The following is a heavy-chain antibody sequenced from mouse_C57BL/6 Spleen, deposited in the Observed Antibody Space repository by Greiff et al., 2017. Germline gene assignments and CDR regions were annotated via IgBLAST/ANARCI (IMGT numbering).Heavy chain of an antibody. D-gene: IGHD1-1*01. J-gene: IGHJ4*01. CDR1: GYAFSSSW. V-gene: IGHV1-82*01. CDR3: ARSPYYYGSDKDY. Sequence: VKLQQSGPELVKPGASVKISCTASGYAFSSSWMNWVQQRPGKGLEWIGRIYPGDGDTNYNGKVKGKATLTADKSSSTAYMQLSSLTSVNSAVYFSARSPYYYGSDKDYWGQGTSVTGSS. CDR2: IYPGDGDT.